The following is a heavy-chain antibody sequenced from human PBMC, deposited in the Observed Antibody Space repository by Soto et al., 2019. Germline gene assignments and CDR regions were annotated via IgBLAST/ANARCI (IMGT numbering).Heavy chain of an antibody. D-gene: IGHD3-22*01. CDR2: ISYDGSNK. J-gene: IGHJ4*02. Sequence: GGSLRLSCAASGFTFSSYAMHWVRQAPGKGLEWVAVISYDGSNKYYADSVKGRSTISRDNSKNTLYLQMNSLRAEDTAVYYCARPVNYYDSSGYYYGPFDYWGQGTLVTVSS. V-gene: IGHV3-30-3*01. CDR3: ARPVNYYDSSGYYYGPFDY. CDR1: GFTFSSYA.